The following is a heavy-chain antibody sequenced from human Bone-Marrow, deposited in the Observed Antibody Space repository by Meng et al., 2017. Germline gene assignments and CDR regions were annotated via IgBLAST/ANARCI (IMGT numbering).Heavy chain of an antibody. CDR2: IWYDGSNK. J-gene: IGHJ4*02. V-gene: IGHV3-33*01. D-gene: IGHD4-17*01. CDR1: GFTFSSYG. CDR3: ARGPTVNDLDY. Sequence: GGSLRLSCAASGFTFSSYGMHWVRQAPGKGLEWVAVIWYDGSNKYYADSVKGRFTISRDNSKNTLYLQMNSLRAEDTAVYYCARGPTVNDLDYWGQGTLVTVSS.